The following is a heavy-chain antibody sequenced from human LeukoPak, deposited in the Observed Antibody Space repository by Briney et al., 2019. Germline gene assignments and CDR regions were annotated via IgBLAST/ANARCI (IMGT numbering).Heavy chain of an antibody. V-gene: IGHV3-30*04. J-gene: IGHJ4*02. Sequence: GGSLRLSCAASGFTFSSYAMHWVRRAPGKGLEWVAVISYDGSNKYYADSVKGRFTISRDNSKNTLYLQMNSLRAEDTAVYYCARVGVRDIVVVPAAFRYWGQGTLVTVSS. CDR1: GFTFSSYA. D-gene: IGHD2-2*01. CDR3: ARVGVRDIVVVPAAFRY. CDR2: ISYDGSNK.